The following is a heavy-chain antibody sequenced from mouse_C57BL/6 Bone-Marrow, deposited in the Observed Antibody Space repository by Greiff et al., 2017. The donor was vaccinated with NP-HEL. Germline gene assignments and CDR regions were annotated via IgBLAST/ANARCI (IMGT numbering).Heavy chain of an antibody. CDR1: GFTFSSYG. V-gene: IGHV5-6*01. Sequence: EVMLVEPGGDLVKPGGSLKLSCAASGFTFSSYGMSWVRQTPDKRLEWVATISSGGSYTYYPDSVKGRFTISRDNAKNTLYLQMSSLKSEDTAMYYCARQGDYWGQGTTLTVSS. J-gene: IGHJ2*01. CDR2: ISSGGSYT. CDR3: ARQGDY.